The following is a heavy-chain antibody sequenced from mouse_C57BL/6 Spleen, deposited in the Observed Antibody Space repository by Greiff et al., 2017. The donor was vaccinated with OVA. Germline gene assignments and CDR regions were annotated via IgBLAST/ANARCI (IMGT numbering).Heavy chain of an antibody. CDR3: TKSPAYYSNFLGYFDV. D-gene: IGHD2-5*01. V-gene: IGHV1-5*01. CDR1: GYTFTSYW. CDR2: IYPGNSDT. Sequence: VQLQQSGTVLARPGASVKMSCKTSGYTFTSYWMHWVKQRPGQGLEWIGAIYPGNSDTSYNQKFKGKAKLTAVTSASTAYMELSSLTNEDSAVYYCTKSPAYYSNFLGYFDVWGTGTTVTVSS. J-gene: IGHJ1*03.